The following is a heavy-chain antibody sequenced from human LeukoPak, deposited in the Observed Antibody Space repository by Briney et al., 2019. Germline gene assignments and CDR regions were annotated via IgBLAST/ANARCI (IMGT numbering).Heavy chain of an antibody. CDR3: ARDLWEDGSSWSEFDY. J-gene: IGHJ4*02. D-gene: IGHD6-13*01. CDR2: ISYDGSNK. CDR1: GFTSSSYA. Sequence: GRSLRLSCAASGFTSSSYAMHWVRQAPGKGLEWVAVISYDGSNKYYADSVKGRFTISRDNSKNTLYLQMNSLRAEDTAVYYCARDLWEDGSSWSEFDYWGQGTLVTVSS. V-gene: IGHV3-30*04.